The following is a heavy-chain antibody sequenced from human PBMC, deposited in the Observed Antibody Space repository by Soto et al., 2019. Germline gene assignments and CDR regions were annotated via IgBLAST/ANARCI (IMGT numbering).Heavy chain of an antibody. Sequence: ASAPLSHTYTVSDGYIIGSSGYWGWKKQPPGKGLEWIVNVYYSGSTYDNPALKSRVTISVDTSKNQFSLKLNSVTAADTAVYYCARRSLVWFGEMGHDCYYGMGAWGQGTTVT. CDR3: ARRSLVWFGEMGHDCYYGMGA. V-gene: IGHV4-39*01. CDR2: VYYSGST. J-gene: IGHJ6*01. CDR1: DGYIIGSSGY. D-gene: IGHD3-10*01.